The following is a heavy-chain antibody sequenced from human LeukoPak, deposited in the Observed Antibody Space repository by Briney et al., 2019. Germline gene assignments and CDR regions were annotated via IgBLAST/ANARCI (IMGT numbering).Heavy chain of an antibody. CDR2: IKQDGSEK. CDR3: ARGGTAPFDY. V-gene: IGHV3-7*03. D-gene: IGHD3-16*01. Sequence: GGSLRLSCAASGFTFSSYSMNWVRQAPGKGLEGVANIKQDGSEKYYVDSVKGRFTISRYNAKNSMYLQMNSLRAEDTAVYYCARGGTAPFDYWGQGTLVTVSS. J-gene: IGHJ4*02. CDR1: GFTFSSYS.